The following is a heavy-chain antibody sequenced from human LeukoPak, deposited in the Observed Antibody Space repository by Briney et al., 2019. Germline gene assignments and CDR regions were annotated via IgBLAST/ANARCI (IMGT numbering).Heavy chain of an antibody. V-gene: IGHV1-3*01. J-gene: IGHJ5*02. CDR2: INAGTGNT. Sequence: ASVKVSCKASGYTFTSYAMHWVRQAPGQRLEWMGWINAGTGNTKYSQKFQDRVTITGDTSASTAYMELSSLRSEDTAVYYCARARLTLTMVRGVIITSSRSWFDPWGQGTLVTVSS. CDR1: GYTFTSYA. CDR3: ARARLTLTMVRGVIITSSRSWFDP. D-gene: IGHD3-10*01.